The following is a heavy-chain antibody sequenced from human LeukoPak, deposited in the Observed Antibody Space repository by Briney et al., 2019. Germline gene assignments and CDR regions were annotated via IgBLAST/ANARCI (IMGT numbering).Heavy chain of an antibody. D-gene: IGHD2-2*01. CDR2: IKEDGNEK. CDR3: ARDRSRFYY. CDR1: GLTFSNYW. V-gene: IGHV3-7*01. Sequence: GGSLRLSCAASGLTFSNYWMSWVRQAPGKGLEWVANIKEDGNEKYYVDSVKGRFTISRDNAKKSLYLQMNSLRAEDTAVYYCARDRSRFYYWGQGIPVTVSS. J-gene: IGHJ4*02.